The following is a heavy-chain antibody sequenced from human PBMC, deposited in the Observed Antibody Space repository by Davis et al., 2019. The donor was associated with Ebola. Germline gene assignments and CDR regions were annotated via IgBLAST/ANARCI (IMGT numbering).Heavy chain of an antibody. CDR1: GYTFTSYG. CDR3: AREWQNYFPY. D-gene: IGHD5-24*01. Sequence: AASVKVSCKASGYTFTSYGISWVRQAPGQGLEWMGWINAANGNTRYSQSFQGRVTITRDTSTRTAYLEVTNLTSEDTAVYYCAREWQNYFPYWGQGTLVTVSS. J-gene: IGHJ4*02. V-gene: IGHV1-18*01. CDR2: INAANGNT.